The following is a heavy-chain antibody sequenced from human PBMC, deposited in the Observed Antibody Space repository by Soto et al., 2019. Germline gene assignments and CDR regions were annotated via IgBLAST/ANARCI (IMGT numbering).Heavy chain of an antibody. CDR1: GFTFSSYG. D-gene: IGHD2-15*01. V-gene: IGHV3-33*01. CDR2: IWYDGSNK. J-gene: IGHJ4*02. CDR3: ARESNLGYCSGGSCSLGEPIDY. Sequence: GGSLRLSCAASGFTFSSYGMHWVRQAPGKGLEWVAVIWYDGSNKYYADSVKGRFTISRDNSKNTLYLQMNSLRAEDTAVYYCARESNLGYCSGGSCSLGEPIDYWGQGTLVTVSS.